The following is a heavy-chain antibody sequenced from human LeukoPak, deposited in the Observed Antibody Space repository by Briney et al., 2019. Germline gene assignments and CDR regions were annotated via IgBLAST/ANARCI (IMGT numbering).Heavy chain of an antibody. Sequence: GGSLRLSCAASGFTFSSYAMPWVRQAPGKGLEWVAVISYDGSNKYYADSVKGRFTISRDNSKNTLYLQMNSLRAEDTAVYYCAKVGDGDYGGFFDYWGQGTLVTVSS. CDR2: ISYDGSNK. CDR3: AKVGDGDYGGFFDY. D-gene: IGHD4-17*01. CDR1: GFTFSSYA. V-gene: IGHV3-30*04. J-gene: IGHJ4*02.